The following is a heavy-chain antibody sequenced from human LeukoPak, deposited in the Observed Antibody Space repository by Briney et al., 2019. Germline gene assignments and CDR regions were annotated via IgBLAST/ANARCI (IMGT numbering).Heavy chain of an antibody. J-gene: IGHJ3*02. D-gene: IGHD3-22*01. CDR3: ARGYYYDSICAFDI. Sequence: ASVKVSCKASGGTFSSYAISWVRQAPGQGLEWMGGIIPIFGTANYAQKFQGRVTITTDESTSTAYMELSSLRSEDTAVYYCARGYYYDSICAFDIWGQGTMVTVSS. CDR2: IIPIFGTA. V-gene: IGHV1-69*05. CDR1: GGTFSSYA.